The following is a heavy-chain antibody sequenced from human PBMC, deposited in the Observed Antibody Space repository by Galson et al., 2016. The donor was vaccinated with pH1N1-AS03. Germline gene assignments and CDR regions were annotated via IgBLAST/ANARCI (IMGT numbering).Heavy chain of an antibody. V-gene: IGHV3-64*04. CDR3: VRETPFSSTWYPFHH. Sequence: SLRLSCAASGFTFSSYAMHWVRQAPGKGLEYVSAISGSHPYSADSLQGRFTISKDRPRNMLYLEMNNLRVEDTAVYYCVRETPFSSTWYPFHHWGPGKLVVVSS. CDR1: GFTFSSYA. D-gene: IGHD6-13*01. J-gene: IGHJ1*01. CDR2: ISGSHP.